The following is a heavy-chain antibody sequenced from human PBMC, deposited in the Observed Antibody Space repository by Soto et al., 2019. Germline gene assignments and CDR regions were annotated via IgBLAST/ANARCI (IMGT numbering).Heavy chain of an antibody. CDR1: GGSISSGDYY. D-gene: IGHD3-16*02. J-gene: IGHJ5*02. CDR3: ARGVTFGGVIAPRFDP. V-gene: IGHV4-31*03. CDR2: IHNSGTT. Sequence: SETLSLTCTVSGGSISSGDYYWSWIRQHPGKDLEWIGYIHNSGTTYYIPPLKSRVTMSVDTSKNQLSLKVTSVTAADTAVYYCARGVTFGGVIAPRFDPWGQGTLVTVSS.